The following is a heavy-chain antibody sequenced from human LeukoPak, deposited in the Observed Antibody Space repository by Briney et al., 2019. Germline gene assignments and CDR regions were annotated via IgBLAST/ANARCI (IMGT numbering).Heavy chain of an antibody. J-gene: IGHJ3*02. Sequence: SETLSLTCTVSGGSVSSGSYYWSWIRQPPGKGLEWIGYIYYSGSTNYNPSLMSRVTISVDTSKNQFSLKLSSVTAADTAVYYCARVRGLTIFGVVIMDAFDIWGQGTMVTVSS. CDR3: ARVRGLTIFGVVIMDAFDI. CDR1: GGSVSSGSYY. V-gene: IGHV4-61*01. D-gene: IGHD3-3*01. CDR2: IYYSGST.